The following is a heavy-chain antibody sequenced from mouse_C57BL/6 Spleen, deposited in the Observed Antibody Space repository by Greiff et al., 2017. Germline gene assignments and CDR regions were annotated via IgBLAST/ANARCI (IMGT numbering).Heavy chain of an antibody. CDR3: TTRDMVRRAMDY. J-gene: IGHJ4*01. D-gene: IGHD2-2*01. CDR1: GFNIKDDY. CDR2: IDPENGDT. Sequence: VHVKQSGAELVRPGASVKLSCTASGFNIKDDYMHWVKQRPEQGLEWIGWIDPENGDTEYASKFQGKATITADTSSNTAYLQLSSLTSEDTAVYDCTTRDMVRRAMDYWGQGTSVTVAA. V-gene: IGHV14-4*01.